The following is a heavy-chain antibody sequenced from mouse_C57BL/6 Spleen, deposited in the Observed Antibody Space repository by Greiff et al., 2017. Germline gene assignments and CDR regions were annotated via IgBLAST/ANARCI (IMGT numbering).Heavy chain of an antibody. J-gene: IGHJ4*01. V-gene: IGHV5-6*02. D-gene: IGHD2-4*01. CDR3: ARHDYGAMDY. CDR2: ISSGGSYT. Sequence: EVKLVESGGDLVKPGGSLKLSCAASGFTFSSYGMSWVRQTPDKRLEWVATISSGGSYTYYPDSVKGRFTISRDNAKNTLYLQMSSLKSEDTAMYYCARHDYGAMDYWGQGTSVTVSS. CDR1: GFTFSSYG.